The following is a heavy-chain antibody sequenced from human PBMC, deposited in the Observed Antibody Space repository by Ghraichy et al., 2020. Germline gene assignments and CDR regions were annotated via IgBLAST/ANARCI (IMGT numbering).Heavy chain of an antibody. CDR2: ANHRGDT. D-gene: IGHD3-22*01. J-gene: IGHJ4*02. Sequence: SQTLSLTCAVSGGSFSEFYWSWVRQPPGKGLEWIGEANHRGDTNYSPSLRGRVTVSADTSKSQVVLRLNSVTAADTAVYFCTRSSGFPTLNSFDFWGQGTLVTVSS. CDR3: TRSSGFPTLNSFDF. CDR1: GGSFSEFY. V-gene: IGHV4-34*01.